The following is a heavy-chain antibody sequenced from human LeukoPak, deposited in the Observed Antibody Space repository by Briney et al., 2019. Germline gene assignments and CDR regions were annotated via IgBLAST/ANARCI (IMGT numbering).Heavy chain of an antibody. CDR3: ARATLRDYYDSSGYVIYFDY. CDR1: GGSISSGSYY. J-gene: IGHJ4*02. V-gene: IGHV4-61*02. D-gene: IGHD3-22*01. CDR2: IYTSGST. Sequence: SETLSLTCTVSGGSISSGSYYWSWIRQPAGKGLEWIGRIYTSGSTNYNPSLKSRVTISVDTSKNQFSLKLSSVTAADTAVYYCARATLRDYYDSSGYVIYFDYWGQGTLVTVSS.